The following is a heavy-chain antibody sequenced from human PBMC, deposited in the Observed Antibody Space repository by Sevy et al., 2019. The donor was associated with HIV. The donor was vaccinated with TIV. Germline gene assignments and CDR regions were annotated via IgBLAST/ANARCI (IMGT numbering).Heavy chain of an antibody. Sequence: GGSLRLSCAASGFTFSSYAMSWVRQAPGKGLEWVSAISGSGGSTYYADSVKGRFTISRDNSKNTLYLQMNSLRAEDTAVYYCAKDRYCSSWYEMVNLLSGTSFDYWGQGTLVTVSS. V-gene: IGHV3-23*01. CDR2: ISGSGGST. CDR1: GFTFSSYA. J-gene: IGHJ4*02. D-gene: IGHD6-13*01. CDR3: AKDRYCSSWYEMVNLLSGTSFDY.